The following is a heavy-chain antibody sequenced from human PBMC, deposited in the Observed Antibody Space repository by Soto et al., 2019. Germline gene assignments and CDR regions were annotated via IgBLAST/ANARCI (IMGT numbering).Heavy chain of an antibody. V-gene: IGHV3-23*01. CDR3: AKDKKSTYYYDSSGFLI. Sequence: GGSLRLSCAASGFTFSDYWMHWVRQAPGKGLEWVSAINGNGGSTNYADSVKGRSTISRDNSKNTLYLQMNSLRAEDTAVYYCAKDKKSTYYYDSSGFLIWGQGTMVTVSS. J-gene: IGHJ3*02. CDR1: GFTFSDYW. CDR2: INGNGGST. D-gene: IGHD3-22*01.